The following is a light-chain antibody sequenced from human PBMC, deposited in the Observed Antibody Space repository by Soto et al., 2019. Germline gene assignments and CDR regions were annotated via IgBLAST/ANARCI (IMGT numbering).Light chain of an antibody. CDR2: DVT. J-gene: IGLJ3*02. CDR3: SSYTSSSTVV. Sequence: QSALTQPASVSGSPGQSVTISCSGSSSDVGAYNYVSWYQRHPGKAPKFMIYDVTNRPSGVSNRFSGSKSGNTASLTISGLQAEDEADYFCSSYTSSSTVVFGGGTKLTVL. V-gene: IGLV2-14*01. CDR1: SSDVGAYNY.